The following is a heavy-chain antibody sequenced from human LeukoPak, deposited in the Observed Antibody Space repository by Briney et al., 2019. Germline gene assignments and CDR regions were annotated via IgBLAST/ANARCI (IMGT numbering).Heavy chain of an antibody. CDR2: ISAYNGNT. V-gene: IGHV1-18*01. J-gene: IGHJ6*03. CDR1: GYTFTSYG. Sequence: GASVKVSCKASGYTFTSYGISWVRQAPGQGLEWMGWISAYNGNTNYAQKLQGRVTMTTDTSTSTAYMELRSLRSDDTAVYYCARNYCSSTSCSAKTLYYYYYYMDVWGKGTTVTVSS. CDR3: ARNYCSSTSCSAKTLYYYYYYMDV. D-gene: IGHD2-2*01.